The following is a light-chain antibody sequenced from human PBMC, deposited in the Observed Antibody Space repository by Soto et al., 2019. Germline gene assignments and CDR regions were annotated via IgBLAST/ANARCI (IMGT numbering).Light chain of an antibody. V-gene: IGKV1-5*03. CDR1: QSISIW. CDR2: KAS. Sequence: DTQMTQSPAALSASVGDRVTIICRASQSISIWLAWYQQKPGKAPNLLINKASSLQSEVPSRFSGSGSGTEFTLTITSLQPDDFGVYYCQQYNSSSTFGQGAKVDIK. J-gene: IGKJ1*01. CDR3: QQYNSSST.